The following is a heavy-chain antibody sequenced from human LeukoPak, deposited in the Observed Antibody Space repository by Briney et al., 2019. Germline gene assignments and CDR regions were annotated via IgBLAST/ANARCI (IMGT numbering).Heavy chain of an antibody. CDR2: IYWDDDK. D-gene: IGHD1-26*01. V-gene: IGHV2-5*02. CDR3: AHRRILMGATSDDAFDI. J-gene: IGHJ3*02. CDR1: GFSLSTSGVG. Sequence: ESGPTLVNPTQTLTLTCTFSGFSLSTSGVGVGWIRQPPGKALEWLALIYWDDDKRYSPSLKSRLTITKDTSKNQVVLTMTNMDPVDTATYYCAHRRILMGATSDDAFDIWGQGTMVTVSS.